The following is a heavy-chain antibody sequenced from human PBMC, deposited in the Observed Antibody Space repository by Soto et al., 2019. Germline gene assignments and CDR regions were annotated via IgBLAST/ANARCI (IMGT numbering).Heavy chain of an antibody. J-gene: IGHJ4*02. CDR2: ISSSGSTI. CDR1: GFTFSDYY. V-gene: IGHV3-11*01. CDR3: ARDRIGGVTGMIDY. D-gene: IGHD3-16*01. Sequence: GGSLRLSCAASGFTFSDYYMSWIRQAPGKGLEWVSYISSSGSTIYYTDSVKGRFTMSRDNAKNSLYLQMNSLRAEDTAVYYCARDRIGGVTGMIDYWGQGTLVTVSS.